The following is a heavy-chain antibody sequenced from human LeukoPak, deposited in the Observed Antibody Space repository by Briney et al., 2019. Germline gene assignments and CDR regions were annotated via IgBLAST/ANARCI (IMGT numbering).Heavy chain of an antibody. CDR1: GRSISSGDYY. V-gene: IGHV4-30-4*01. CDR3: ARSGSSTWYPVRLKY. Sequence: SRTLSLTCTVSGRSISSGDYYWSWIRQPPGKGLEWIGYIYYSETNYNPSLESRVNISVDMSKNQFSLNLSSVTAADTAVYYCARSGSSTWYPVRLKYWGQGTLVTVSS. D-gene: IGHD6-13*01. J-gene: IGHJ4*02. CDR2: IYYSET.